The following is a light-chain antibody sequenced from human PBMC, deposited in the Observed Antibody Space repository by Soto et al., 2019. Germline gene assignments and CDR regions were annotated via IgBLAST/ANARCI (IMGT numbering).Light chain of an antibody. CDR2: GAS. Sequence: EIVLTQSPGTLSLCPGERATLSCRASQSVSSSYLAWYQQKPGQAPRLLIYGASTRATGIPDRFSGSGSGTDFTLTISRLEPEDFAEYYCQQYGSSPRTFGQGTQVDIK. CDR1: QSVSSSY. J-gene: IGKJ1*01. CDR3: QQYGSSPRT. V-gene: IGKV3-20*01.